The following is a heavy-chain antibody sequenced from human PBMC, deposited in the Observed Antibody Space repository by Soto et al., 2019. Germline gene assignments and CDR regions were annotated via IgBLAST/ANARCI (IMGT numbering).Heavy chain of an antibody. CDR2: INAGNGNT. J-gene: IGHJ5*02. V-gene: IGHV1-3*01. Sequence: GASVKVSCKASGYTFTSYAMHWVRQAPGQRLEWMGWINAGNGNTKYSQKFQGRVTITRDTSASTAYMELSSLRSEDTAVYYCARSGNTVTTRVSNWFDPWGQGTLVTVSS. CDR1: GYTFTSYA. CDR3: ARSGNTVTTRVSNWFDP. D-gene: IGHD4-17*01.